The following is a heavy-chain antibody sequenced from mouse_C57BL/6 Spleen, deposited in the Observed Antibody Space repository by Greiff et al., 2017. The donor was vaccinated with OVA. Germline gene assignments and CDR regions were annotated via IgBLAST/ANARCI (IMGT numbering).Heavy chain of an antibody. CDR1: GYSITSGYA. V-gene: IGHV3-1*01. Sequence: DVHLVESGPGMVKPSQSLSLTCTVTGYSITSGYAWHWIRHFPGNKLEWMGYISYSGSTNYNPSLKSRISITHDTSKNHFFLKLNSVTTEDTATYYCAREDYGGVFAYWGQGTLVTVSA. CDR2: ISYSGST. CDR3: AREDYGGVFAY. J-gene: IGHJ3*01. D-gene: IGHD1-2*01.